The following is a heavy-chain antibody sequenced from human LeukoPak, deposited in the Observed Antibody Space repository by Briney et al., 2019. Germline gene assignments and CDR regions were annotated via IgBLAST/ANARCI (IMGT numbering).Heavy chain of an antibody. D-gene: IGHD3-22*01. CDR3: ARDATDDGYYDSSGSDY. CDR2: ISSSSSYI. CDR1: GFTFSSYA. V-gene: IGHV3-21*01. J-gene: IGHJ4*02. Sequence: GGSLRLSCAASGFTFSSYAMSWVRQAPEKGLEWVSSISSSSSYIYYADSVKGRFTISRDNAKNSLYLQMNSLRAEDTAVYYCARDATDDGYYDSSGSDYWGQGTLVTVSS.